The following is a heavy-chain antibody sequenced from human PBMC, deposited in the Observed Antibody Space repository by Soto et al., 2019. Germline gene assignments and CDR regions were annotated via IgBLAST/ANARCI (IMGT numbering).Heavy chain of an antibody. V-gene: IGHV3-7*03. D-gene: IGHD2-15*01. J-gene: IGHJ4*02. CDR2: INQDGSEK. CDR3: SRLSRGAPGGSC. Sequence: EVQLVESGGGLVQPGGSLRLSCAASGFSFSSYWMIWARQVPGKGLEWVAKINQDGSEKNYVDSVRGRFTISRDNAKSSVYLQLGSLRAEDTAVYFCSRLSRGAPGGSCWGQGTMVTVSS. CDR1: GFSFSSYW.